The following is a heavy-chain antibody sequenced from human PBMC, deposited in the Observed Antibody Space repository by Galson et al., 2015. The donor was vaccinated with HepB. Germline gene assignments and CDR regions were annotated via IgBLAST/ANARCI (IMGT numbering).Heavy chain of an antibody. CDR2: MNPNSGNT. Sequence: SVKVSCKASGYTFTSYDINWVRQATGQGLEWMGWMNPNSGNTGYAQKFQGRVTMTRNTSISTAYMELSNLRSEDTAVYYCARGATVTTPFWFDPWGQGTLVTVSS. J-gene: IGHJ5*02. D-gene: IGHD4-11*01. CDR1: GYTFTSYD. CDR3: ARGATVTTPFWFDP. V-gene: IGHV1-8*01.